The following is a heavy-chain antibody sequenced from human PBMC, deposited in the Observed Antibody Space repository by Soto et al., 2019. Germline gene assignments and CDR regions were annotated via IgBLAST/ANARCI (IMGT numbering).Heavy chain of an antibody. CDR1: GGSISSGGYS. CDR2: IYQSGST. J-gene: IGHJ6*02. CDR3: ARGNCNYNIYYYGMDV. Sequence: PWETLSLTCAVSGGSISSGGYSWSWIRQPPGKGLEWIGYIYQSGSTYYNPALKSRVAITVDRSKNQSSLKLSSVTATDTTVYYCARGNCNYNIYYYGMDVWGQGATVTVSS. D-gene: IGHD1-7*01. V-gene: IGHV4-30-2*01.